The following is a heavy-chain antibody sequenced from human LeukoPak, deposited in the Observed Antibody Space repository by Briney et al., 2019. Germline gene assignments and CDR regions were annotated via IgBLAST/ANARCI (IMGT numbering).Heavy chain of an antibody. CDR3: ARVWVPDDFWSGYYYYYYYYMDV. CDR2: IFHRGST. J-gene: IGHJ6*03. V-gene: IGHV4-4*02. D-gene: IGHD3-3*01. CDR1: GGSMSSFTW. Sequence: SETLSLTCTVSGGSMSSFTWWSWVRQPPGKGLEWIGEIFHRGSTNYNSSLKSRVTISVDNSKNQFSLKLTSVTAADTAVYYCARVWVPDDFWSGYYYYYYYYMDVWGKGTTVTVSS.